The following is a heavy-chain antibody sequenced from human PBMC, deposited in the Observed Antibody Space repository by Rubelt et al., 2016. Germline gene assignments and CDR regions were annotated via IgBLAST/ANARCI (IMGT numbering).Heavy chain of an antibody. CDR1: GFISSTYG. CDR2: IRYDGSTK. CDR3: AKEGDYGDYNWFDP. Sequence: QVQLVESGGGVVQPGGSLRLSCAASGFISSTYGMYWVRQAPGKGLEWVAFIRYDGSTKYYADSVKGRFTISRDNSKNTVYLQMNSLRAEDTAVYYCAKEGDYGDYNWFDPWGQGTQVTVSS. V-gene: IGHV3-30*02. J-gene: IGHJ5*02. D-gene: IGHD4-17*01.